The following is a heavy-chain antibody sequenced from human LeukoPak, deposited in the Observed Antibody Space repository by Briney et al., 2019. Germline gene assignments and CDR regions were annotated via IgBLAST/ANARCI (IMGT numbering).Heavy chain of an antibody. CDR1: GFTFSSYW. CDR3: TRVRFNYGNDAFDI. D-gene: IGHD3-10*01. V-gene: IGHV3-74*01. CDR2: INSDGSST. Sequence: PGGSLRLSCAASGFTFSSYWMHWVRQAPGKGLVWVSRINSDGSSTSYADSVKGRFTISRDNAKNTLYLQMNGLRGEDTAVYYCTRVRFNYGNDAFDIWGQGTMVTVSS. J-gene: IGHJ3*02.